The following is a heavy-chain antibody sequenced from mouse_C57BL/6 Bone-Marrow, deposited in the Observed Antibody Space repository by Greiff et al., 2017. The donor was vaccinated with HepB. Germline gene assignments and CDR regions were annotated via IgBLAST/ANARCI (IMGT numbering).Heavy chain of an antibody. CDR3: ARDCYRVV. J-gene: IGHJ1*03. CDR2: INPNNGGT. CDR1: GYTFTDYY. D-gene: IGHD2-3*01. V-gene: IGHV1-26*01. Sequence: EVQLQQSGPELVKPGASVKISCKASGYTFTDYYMNWVKQSHGKSLEWIGDINPNNGGTSYNQKFKGKATLTVDKSSSTAYMELRSLTSEDSAVYYCARDCYRVVWGTGTTVTVSS.